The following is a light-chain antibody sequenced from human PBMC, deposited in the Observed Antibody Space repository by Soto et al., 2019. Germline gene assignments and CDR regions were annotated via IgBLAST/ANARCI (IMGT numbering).Light chain of an antibody. J-gene: IGKJ1*01. Sequence: EIVMTQSPATLSVSPGERATLSCRASQSVSTNLAWYQQKPGQAPRLLISDASTRVTGIPVRFSGSGSGTEFTLTISSLQSEDFAVYYCQQYSDWPPWTFVQGTKVEIK. CDR3: QQYSDWPPWT. CDR1: QSVSTN. CDR2: DAS. V-gene: IGKV3-15*01.